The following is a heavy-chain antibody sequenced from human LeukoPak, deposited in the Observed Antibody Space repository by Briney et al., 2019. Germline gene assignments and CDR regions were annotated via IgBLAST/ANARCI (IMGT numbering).Heavy chain of an antibody. Sequence: ASVKVSCKASGYTFTSYGISWVRQAPGQGLEWMGWISAYNGNTNYAQKLQGRVTMTTDTSTSTAYMELRSLRSDDTAVYYCARSPRGHCSSASFCYFYYLDVWGRGTTVTVSS. CDR1: GYTFTSYG. J-gene: IGHJ6*03. CDR3: ARSPRGHCSSASFCYFYYLDV. CDR2: ISAYNGNT. D-gene: IGHD2-2*01. V-gene: IGHV1-18*01.